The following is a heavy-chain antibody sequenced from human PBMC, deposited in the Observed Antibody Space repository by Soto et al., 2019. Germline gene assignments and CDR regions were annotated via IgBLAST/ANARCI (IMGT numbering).Heavy chain of an antibody. CDR3: ARVYCSGGSCYGIDY. CDR1: GYTFTTYY. Sequence: QVQLVQSGAEVKKPGASVKVSCKASGYTFTTYYMHWVRQAPGQGLEWMGIINPSGGSTNAQKFQGRVTMTRDTSTSTVYRELSSLRCEDTAVYYCARVYCSGGSCYGIDYWGQGTLVTVSS. D-gene: IGHD2-15*01. CDR2: INPSGGST. J-gene: IGHJ4*02. V-gene: IGHV1-46*01.